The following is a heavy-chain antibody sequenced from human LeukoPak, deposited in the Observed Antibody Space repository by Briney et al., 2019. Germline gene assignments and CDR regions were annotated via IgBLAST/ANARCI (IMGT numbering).Heavy chain of an antibody. CDR2: ISYDGSNK. J-gene: IGHJ4*02. CDR3: ARVGLYSSGWYYFDY. D-gene: IGHD6-19*01. CDR1: GFTFSSYG. V-gene: IGHV3-30*03. Sequence: GGSLRLSCAASGFTFSSYGMHWVRQAPGKGLEWVAVISYDGSNKYYADSVRGRFTISRDNSKNTLYLQMNSLRAEDTAVYYCARVGLYSSGWYYFDYWGQGTLVTVSS.